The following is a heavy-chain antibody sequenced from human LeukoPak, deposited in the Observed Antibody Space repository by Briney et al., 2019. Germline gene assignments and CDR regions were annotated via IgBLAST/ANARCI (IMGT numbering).Heavy chain of an antibody. V-gene: IGHV1-2*02. Sequence: ASVKVSCKASGYTFTGYYMHWVRQAPGQGLEWMGWINPNSGGTNYAQKFQGRVTMTRDTSISTAYMELSRLRSDDTAVYYCARVFDILTGYPIQISQNWFDPWGQGTLVTVSS. CDR2: INPNSGGT. CDR1: GYTFTGYY. CDR3: ARVFDILTGYPIQISQNWFDP. D-gene: IGHD3-9*01. J-gene: IGHJ5*02.